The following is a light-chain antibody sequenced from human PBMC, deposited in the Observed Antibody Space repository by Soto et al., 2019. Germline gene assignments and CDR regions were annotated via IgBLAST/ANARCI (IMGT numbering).Light chain of an antibody. CDR2: GAS. CDR1: QSVSSSY. V-gene: IGKV3-20*01. CDR3: QQYGSSPRT. J-gene: IGKJ2*02. Sequence: EIVLTQSPGTLSLSPGERATLSCRASQSVSSSYLAWYQHKPGQAPRLLIYGASSRATGIPDRFSGSGSGTAFTRTISRLEPEDFAVYYCQQYGSSPRTFGQGTKLEIK.